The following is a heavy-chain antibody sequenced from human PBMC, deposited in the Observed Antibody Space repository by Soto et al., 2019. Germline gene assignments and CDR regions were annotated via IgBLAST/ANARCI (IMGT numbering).Heavy chain of an antibody. CDR1: GGTFSTYA. V-gene: IGHV1-69*12. Sequence: QVQLVQSGAEMKKPGSSLKVSCQVSGGTFSTYAITWVRQAPGQGLEWMGGILPIFGTPNYAQKFQGRVTFTADESTTTAYMELSSLRSEDTAVYYCAGSTAAPYYFDYWGQGPLVTVSS. CDR2: ILPIFGTP. D-gene: IGHD2-2*01. J-gene: IGHJ4*02. CDR3: AGSTAAPYYFDY.